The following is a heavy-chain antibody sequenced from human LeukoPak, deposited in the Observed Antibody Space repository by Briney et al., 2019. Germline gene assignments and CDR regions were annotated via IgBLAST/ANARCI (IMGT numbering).Heavy chain of an antibody. Sequence: GGSLRLSCAASGFTFSTFGMHWVRQAPGKGLEWVAIISYDGSNKDYADSVKGRVTISRDNSKNTLYLQMNSLRAEDTAVYYCAKDGIAAATNDAFDIWGQGTMVTVSS. D-gene: IGHD6-13*01. V-gene: IGHV3-30*18. J-gene: IGHJ3*02. CDR3: AKDGIAAATNDAFDI. CDR1: GFTFSTFG. CDR2: ISYDGSNK.